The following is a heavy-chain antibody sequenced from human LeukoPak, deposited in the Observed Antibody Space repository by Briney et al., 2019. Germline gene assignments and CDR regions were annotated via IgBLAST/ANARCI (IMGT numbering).Heavy chain of an antibody. V-gene: IGHV3-33*01. Sequence: GRSLRLSCAASGFTFSSYGMHWVRQAPGKGLEWVAVIWYDGSNKYYADSVKGRFTISRDNSKNTLYLQMNSLRAEDTAVYYCVRGPARYYDIYLDYWGQGTLVTVSS. J-gene: IGHJ4*02. CDR1: GFTFSSYG. CDR3: VRGPARYYDIYLDY. CDR2: IWYDGSNK. D-gene: IGHD3-9*01.